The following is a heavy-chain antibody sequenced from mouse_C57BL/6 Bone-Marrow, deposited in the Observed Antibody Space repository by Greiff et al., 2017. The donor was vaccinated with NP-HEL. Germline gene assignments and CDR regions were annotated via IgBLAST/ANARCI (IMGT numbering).Heavy chain of an antibody. J-gene: IGHJ3*01. V-gene: IGHV5-9-1*02. CDR1: GFTFSSYA. D-gene: IGHD2-2*01. CDR3: TREEVTTFAY. CDR2: ISSGGDYI. Sequence: DVMLVESGEGLVKPGGSLKLSCAASGFTFSSYAMSWVRQTPEKRLEWVAYISSGGDYIYYADTVKGRFTISRDNARNTLYLQMSSLKSEDTAMYYCTREEVTTFAYWGQGTLVTVSA.